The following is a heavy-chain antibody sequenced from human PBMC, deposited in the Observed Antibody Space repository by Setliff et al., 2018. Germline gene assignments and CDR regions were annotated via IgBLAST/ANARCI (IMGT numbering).Heavy chain of an antibody. CDR2: IYTSGTT. CDR3: AREYVVISFVRNTHSHYGMDV. D-gene: IGHD2-21*01. CDR1: GASISDYY. V-gene: IGHV4-4*07. J-gene: IGHJ6*02. Sequence: PSETLSLTCTVSGASISDYYWTWIRQPAGRGLEWIGRIYTSGTTNYSPSLKSRVSISSDTSKNVISLKLNSVTAADTAVYFCAREYVVISFVRNTHSHYGMDVWGQGTTVTVSS.